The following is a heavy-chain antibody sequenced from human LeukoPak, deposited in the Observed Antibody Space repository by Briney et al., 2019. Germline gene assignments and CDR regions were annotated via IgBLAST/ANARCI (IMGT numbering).Heavy chain of an antibody. CDR2: IGIAGDT. J-gene: IGHJ6*02. Sequence: GGSLRLSCAASGFTFSSYDMHWVRQTLGKGLEWVSSIGIAGDTYYPGSVKGRFTISRENAKNSLYLQMNNLRAGDTAVYYCARAPPYSSTSWGYYGMDVWGQGTTVTVSS. V-gene: IGHV3-13*01. CDR1: GFTFSSYD. CDR3: ARAPPYSSTSWGYYGMDV. D-gene: IGHD6-6*01.